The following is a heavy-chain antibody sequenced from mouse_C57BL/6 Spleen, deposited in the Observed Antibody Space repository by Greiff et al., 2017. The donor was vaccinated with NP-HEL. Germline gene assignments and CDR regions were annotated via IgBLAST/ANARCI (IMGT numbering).Heavy chain of an antibody. CDR1: GYSFTSYY. D-gene: IGHD2-3*01. Sequence: QVQLKESGPELVKPGASVKISCKASGYSFTSYYIHWVKQRPGQGLEWIGWIYPGSGNTKYNEKFKGKATLTADTSSSTAYMQLSSLTSEDSAVYYCARTYDGYYGGYFDVWGTGTTVTVSS. CDR2: IYPGSGNT. CDR3: ARTYDGYYGGYFDV. V-gene: IGHV1-66*01. J-gene: IGHJ1*03.